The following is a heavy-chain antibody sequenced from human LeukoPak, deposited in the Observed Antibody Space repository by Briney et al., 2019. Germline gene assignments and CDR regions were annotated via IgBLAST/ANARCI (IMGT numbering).Heavy chain of an antibody. CDR2: ANSDGTST. CDR1: GFNFNVYW. CDR3: ARAGSNWKIDY. J-gene: IGHJ4*02. V-gene: IGHV3-74*01. Sequence: GGSLRLSCSASGFNFNVYWMHWVRQAPGKGLVWVSRANSDGTSTNYADSVKGRFTISRDNAKNTLYLQMNSLRAEDTAVYYCARAGSNWKIDYWGQGALVIVSS. D-gene: IGHD1-20*01.